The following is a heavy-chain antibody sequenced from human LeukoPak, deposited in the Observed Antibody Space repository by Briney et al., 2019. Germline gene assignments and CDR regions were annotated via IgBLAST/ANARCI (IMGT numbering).Heavy chain of an antibody. CDR3: ARDPRYSSSWYPHFDY. V-gene: IGHV1-2*02. Sequence: ASVKVSCKASGYTFTGYYMHWVRQAPGQGLEWMGWINPNSGGTNYAQKFQGRVTMTRDTSISTAYMELSRLRSDDTAVYYCARDPRYSSSWYPHFDYWGQGTLVTVSS. CDR1: GYTFTGYY. D-gene: IGHD6-13*01. J-gene: IGHJ4*02. CDR2: INPNSGGT.